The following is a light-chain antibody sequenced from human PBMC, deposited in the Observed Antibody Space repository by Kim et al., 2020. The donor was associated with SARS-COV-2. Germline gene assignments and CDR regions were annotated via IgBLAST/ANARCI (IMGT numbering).Light chain of an antibody. CDR2: SNN. Sequence: QSVLTQPPSASGTPGQRVTISCSGSNSNIGINTVNWYQQFPGTAPKLLIYSNNQRPSGVPDRFSGSKSGTSASLALSGLLSEDEADYYCATWDDSLNAWVFGGGTQLTVL. J-gene: IGLJ3*02. V-gene: IGLV1-44*01. CDR1: NSNIGINT. CDR3: ATWDDSLNAWV.